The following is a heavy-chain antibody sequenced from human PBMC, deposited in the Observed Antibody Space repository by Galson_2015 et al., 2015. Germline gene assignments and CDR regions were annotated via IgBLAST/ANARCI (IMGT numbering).Heavy chain of an antibody. J-gene: IGHJ3*01. CDR3: TRGGFGDRPFAFDV. V-gene: IGHV3-33*01. Sequence: SLRLSCAVSGFTFNNYGMHWVRQAPGKGLEWVAVIWYDGRTKHYADSVKGRFTISRGDSTNTLYLQMTSLRAQDTAVYFCTRGGFGDRPFAFDVWGQGTTVTVSS. CDR2: IWYDGRTK. CDR1: GFTFNNYG. D-gene: IGHD4-17*01.